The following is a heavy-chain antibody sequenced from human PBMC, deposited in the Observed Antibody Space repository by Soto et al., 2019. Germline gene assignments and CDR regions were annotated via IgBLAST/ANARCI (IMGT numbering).Heavy chain of an antibody. CDR2: ISGSGGST. J-gene: IGHJ6*03. D-gene: IGHD3-9*01. Sequence: SLRLSCAASGFTFSSYAMSWVRQAPGKGLEWVSAISGSGGSTYYADSVKGRFTISRDNSKNTLYLQMNSLRAEDTAVYYCAKARYGYYYTDVWGKGTKVTVSS. CDR1: GFTFSSYA. V-gene: IGHV3-23*01. CDR3: AKARYGYYYTDV.